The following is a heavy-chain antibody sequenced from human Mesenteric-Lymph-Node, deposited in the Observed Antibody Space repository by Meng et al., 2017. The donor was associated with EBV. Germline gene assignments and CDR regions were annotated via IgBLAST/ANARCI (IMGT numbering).Heavy chain of an antibody. Sequence: QVHIQQAVPGLLKPSETLSLTCPVYGGSFSGYYWSWLRQPPGKGREWIGEINHSGSTNYNPSLKSRVTISVDTSKNQFSLKLSSVTAADTAVYYCARPWLGRFDYWGQGTLVTVS. CDR3: ARPWLGRFDY. J-gene: IGHJ4*02. CDR1: GGSFSGYY. CDR2: INHSGST. D-gene: IGHD6-19*01. V-gene: IGHV4-34*01.